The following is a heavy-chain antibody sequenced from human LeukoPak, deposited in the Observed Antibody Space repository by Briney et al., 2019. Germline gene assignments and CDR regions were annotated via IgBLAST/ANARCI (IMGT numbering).Heavy chain of an antibody. CDR2: ISGSGGTT. V-gene: IGHV3-23*01. D-gene: IGHD6-19*01. J-gene: IGHJ4*02. Sequence: PGGSLRLPRAASGFTFSSYAMSWVRQAPGKGLEWVSGISGSGGTTYYADSVKGRLTISRDNSKNTLYLQMNSLRADDTALYYCAKERSGGWPFDYWGQGTLVTVSS. CDR1: GFTFSSYA. CDR3: AKERSGGWPFDY.